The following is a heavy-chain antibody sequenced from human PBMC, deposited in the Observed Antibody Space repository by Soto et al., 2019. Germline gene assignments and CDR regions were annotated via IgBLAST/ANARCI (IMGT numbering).Heavy chain of an antibody. CDR1: GYTFTGYA. Sequence: GASVKVSCKASGYTFTGYAMHWVRQAPGQRLEWMGWINAGNGNTKYSQKFRGRVTITRDTSASTAYMELSSLRSEDTAVYFCARGTCSGGGCYSFYFDYWGQGTLVTVSS. CDR2: INAGNGNT. J-gene: IGHJ4*02. D-gene: IGHD2-15*01. V-gene: IGHV1-3*01. CDR3: ARGTCSGGGCYSFYFDY.